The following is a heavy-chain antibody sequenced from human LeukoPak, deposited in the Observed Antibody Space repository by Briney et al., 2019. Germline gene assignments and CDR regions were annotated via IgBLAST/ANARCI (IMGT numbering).Heavy chain of an antibody. CDR2: INHSGST. CDR3: ASQLIAVAAPED. CDR1: GGSFSGYY. V-gene: IGHV4-34*01. Sequence: SETLSLTCAVYGGSFSGYYWSWIRQPPGKGLEWIGEINHSGSTNYNPSLKSRVTISVDTSKNQFSLKLSSVTAADTAVYYCASQLIAVAAPEDWGQGTLVTVSS. J-gene: IGHJ4*02. D-gene: IGHD6-19*01.